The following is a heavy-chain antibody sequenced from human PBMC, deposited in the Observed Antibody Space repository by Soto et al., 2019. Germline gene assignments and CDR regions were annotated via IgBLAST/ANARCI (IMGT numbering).Heavy chain of an antibody. V-gene: IGHV1-8*01. CDR1: GYSFTSYD. Sequence: ASVKVSCKASGYSFTSYDSNWVRQATGQGLEWMGWMNPNSGNTGYAQKFQGRVTMTRNTSISTAYMELSSLRSEDTAMYYCASPAIAAAGTYAFDIWGQGTMVTVSS. J-gene: IGHJ3*02. D-gene: IGHD6-13*01. CDR3: ASPAIAAAGTYAFDI. CDR2: MNPNSGNT.